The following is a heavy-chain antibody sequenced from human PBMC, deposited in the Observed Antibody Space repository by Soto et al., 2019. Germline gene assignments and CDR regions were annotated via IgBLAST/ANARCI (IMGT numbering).Heavy chain of an antibody. CDR3: TRTTYYYASGTGDWFDP. V-gene: IGHV4-31*03. CDR2: THYSGDT. Sequence: SETLSLTCTVSGGSISGGNYFWTWIRQHPRKGLEWIGYTHYSGDTFYNPSLKSRLTISLDTSENQFSLKLRSVTAADSAVYYCTRTTYYYASGTGDWFDPWGQGALVTVSS. D-gene: IGHD3-10*01. CDR1: GGSISGGNYF. J-gene: IGHJ5*02.